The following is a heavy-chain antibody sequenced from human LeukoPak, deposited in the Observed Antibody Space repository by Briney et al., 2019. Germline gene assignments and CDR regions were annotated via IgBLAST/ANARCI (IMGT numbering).Heavy chain of an antibody. Sequence: SETLSLTCAVSGYSTSSGYYWGWIRQPPGKGLEWIGSIYHSGSTYYNPSLKSRVTISVDTSKNQFSLKLSSVTAADTAVYYCARRERITIFGVVIIGVIDYWGQGTLVTVSS. CDR3: ARRERITIFGVVIIGVIDY. J-gene: IGHJ4*02. CDR2: IYHSGST. CDR1: GYSTSSGYY. V-gene: IGHV4-38-2*01. D-gene: IGHD3-3*01.